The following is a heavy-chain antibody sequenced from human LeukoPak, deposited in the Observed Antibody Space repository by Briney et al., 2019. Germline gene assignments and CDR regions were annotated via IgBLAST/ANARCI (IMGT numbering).Heavy chain of an antibody. CDR2: IYSGGST. V-gene: IGHV3-53*01. CDR1: GFSFSTSW. J-gene: IGHJ4*02. D-gene: IGHD6-19*01. CDR3: ARDRRVAGLDY. Sequence: PGGSLRLSCTTSGFSFSTSWMSWVRQTPGKGLEWVSVIYSGGSTYYADSVKGRFTISRDNSKNTLYLQMNSLRAEDTAVYYCARDRRVAGLDYWGQGTLVTVSS.